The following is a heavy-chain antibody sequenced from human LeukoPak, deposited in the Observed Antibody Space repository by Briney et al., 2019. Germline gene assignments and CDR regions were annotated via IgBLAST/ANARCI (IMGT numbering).Heavy chain of an antibody. V-gene: IGHV4-4*07. CDR2: IYTSGST. Sequence: SETLSLTCTVSGGSISSYYWSWIRQPAGKGLEWIGRIYTSGSTNYNPSLKSRVTMSVDTSKNQFSLKLSSVTAADTAVYYCARDVSRRGSGWYATKGNWFDPWGQGTLVTVSS. CDR3: ARDVSRRGSGWYATKGNWFDP. J-gene: IGHJ5*02. CDR1: GGSISSYY. D-gene: IGHD6-19*01.